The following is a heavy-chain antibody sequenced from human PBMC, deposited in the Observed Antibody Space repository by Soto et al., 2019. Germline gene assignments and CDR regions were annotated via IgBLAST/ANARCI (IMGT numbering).Heavy chain of an antibody. CDR3: ASAHGSGCGAFDL. D-gene: IGHD3-10*01. V-gene: IGHV4-30-2*01. Sequence: QLQLQESGSGLVKPSQTLSLTCAVSGDSISSGGYSWSWIRQPPGKGLEWIGYIYHSGSTYYNPSLKSRVTISVDRSKNQFSLKLSSVTAADTAVYYCASAHGSGCGAFDLWGQGTMVTVSS. CDR2: IYHSGST. CDR1: GDSISSGGYS. J-gene: IGHJ3*01.